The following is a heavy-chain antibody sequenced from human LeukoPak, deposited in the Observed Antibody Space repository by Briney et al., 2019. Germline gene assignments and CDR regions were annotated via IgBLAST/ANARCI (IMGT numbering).Heavy chain of an antibody. J-gene: IGHJ3*02. CDR3: AKSPGSWGDLDAFAI. CDR2: ISYDGSNK. D-gene: IGHD2-21*01. V-gene: IGHV3-30*18. CDR1: GFTFSSYG. Sequence: GGSLRLSCAASGFTFSSYGMHWVRQAPGKGLEWVAVISYDGSNKYYADSVKGRFTISRDNSKNTLYLQMNSLRAEDTAVYYCAKSPGSWGDLDAFAIWGQGTMVTVSS.